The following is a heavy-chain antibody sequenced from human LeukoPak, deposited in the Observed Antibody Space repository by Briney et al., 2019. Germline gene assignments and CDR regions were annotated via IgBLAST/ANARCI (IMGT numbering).Heavy chain of an antibody. CDR1: GFTFSSYS. CDR3: AREPPVGYCSGGSCGYYYGMDV. Sequence: GGSLRLSCAASGFTFSSYSMNWVRQAPGKGLEWVSSISSSSSYIYYADSVKGRFTISRDNAKNSLYLQMSSLRAEDTAVYYCAREPPVGYCSGGSCGYYYGMDVWGQGTTVTVSS. V-gene: IGHV3-21*01. J-gene: IGHJ6*02. D-gene: IGHD2-15*01. CDR2: ISSSSSYI.